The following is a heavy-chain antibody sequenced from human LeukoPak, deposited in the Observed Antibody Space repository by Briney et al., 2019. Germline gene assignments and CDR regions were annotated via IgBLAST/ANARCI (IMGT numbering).Heavy chain of an antibody. Sequence: SETLSLTCTVSGGSISSYYWSWIRQPPGKGLEWVGYIYYSGSTNYNPSLKSRVTISVDTSKNQFSLKLSSVTAADTAVYYCARVSMGDAFDIWGEGTMVTDSS. CDR3: ARVSMGDAFDI. V-gene: IGHV4-59*01. CDR2: IYYSGST. CDR1: GGSISSYY. J-gene: IGHJ3*02. D-gene: IGHD2/OR15-2a*01.